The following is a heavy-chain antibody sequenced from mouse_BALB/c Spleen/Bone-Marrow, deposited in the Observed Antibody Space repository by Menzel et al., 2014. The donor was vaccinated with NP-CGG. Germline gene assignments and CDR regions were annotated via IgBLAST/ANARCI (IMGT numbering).Heavy chain of an antibody. CDR1: GFSFSDHY. D-gene: IGHD2-14*01. CDR3: ARDGDYRYAWFSY. Sequence: EVMLVESGGRLVKPGGSLKLSCAASGFSFSDHYMYWVRQTPEKRLEWVATISDGGGHTYYSDSVNGRFTISRDNAKNNLYLQMSSLKSEDTAMYHCARDGDYRYAWFSYWGQGTPVTVSA. CDR2: ISDGGGHT. J-gene: IGHJ3*01. V-gene: IGHV5-4*02.